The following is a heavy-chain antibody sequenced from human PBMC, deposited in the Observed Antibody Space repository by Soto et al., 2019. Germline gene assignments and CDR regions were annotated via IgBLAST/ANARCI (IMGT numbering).Heavy chain of an antibody. D-gene: IGHD2-15*01. J-gene: IGHJ4*02. CDR1: GFTFSSYV. CDR3: AKDLVVVAATPTEYFDY. Sequence: EVQLLESGGGLVQPGGSLRLSCAASGFTFSSYVMSWVRQAPGKGLEWVSAISGSGGSTYYADSVKGRFTISRDNSKNTLYLQMNSLRAEDTAVYYCAKDLVVVAATPTEYFDYWGQGTLVTVSP. V-gene: IGHV3-23*01. CDR2: ISGSGGST.